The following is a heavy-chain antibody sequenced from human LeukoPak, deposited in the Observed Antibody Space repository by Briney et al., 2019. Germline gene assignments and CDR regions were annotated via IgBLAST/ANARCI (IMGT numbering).Heavy chain of an antibody. Sequence: SETLSLTCAVYGGSFTNYYWSWIRQPPGKGLEWIGEINHSGSTKYNPSLKSRVTISIDTSKNQLSLKLSSVTAADTAVYSCVRHVARAFDIWGQGTKVTVSS. J-gene: IGHJ3*02. V-gene: IGHV4-34*01. CDR2: INHSGST. CDR3: VRHVARAFDI. CDR1: GGSFTNYY.